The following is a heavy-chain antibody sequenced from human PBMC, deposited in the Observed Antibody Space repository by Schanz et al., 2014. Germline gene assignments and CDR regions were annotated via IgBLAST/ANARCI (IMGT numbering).Heavy chain of an antibody. V-gene: IGHV1-2*02. J-gene: IGHJ4*02. D-gene: IGHD5-12*01. CDR2: INPNSGET. CDR1: GYSFTEYF. Sequence: QVQLVQSGPAVKKPGASMKVSCLASGYSFTEYFLHWVRQAPGQGLEWMGWINPNSGETNYEQKFKGGVTLASDTSSSTAFMELSGLTSDDTATYFCARARYTGYECSGYWGQGTLLIVSS. CDR3: ARARYTGYECSGY.